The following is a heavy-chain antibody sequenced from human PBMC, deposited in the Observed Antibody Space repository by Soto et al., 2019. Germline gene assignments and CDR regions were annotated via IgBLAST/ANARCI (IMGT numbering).Heavy chain of an antibody. CDR1: GGTFSSYA. CDR3: ARDSRTYYDFWSGYYYR. D-gene: IGHD3-3*01. J-gene: IGHJ4*02. Sequence: SVKVSCKASGGTFSSYAISWVRQAPGQGLEWMGGIIPIFGTANYAQKFQGRVTITADESTSTAYMELSSLRSEDTAVYYCARDSRTYYDFWSGYYYRWGQGTLVTVSS. V-gene: IGHV1-69*13. CDR2: IIPIFGTA.